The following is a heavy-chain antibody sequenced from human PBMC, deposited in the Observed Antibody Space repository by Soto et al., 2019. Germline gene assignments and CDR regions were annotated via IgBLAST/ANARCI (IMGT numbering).Heavy chain of an antibody. CDR3: MLGSGWKDFDY. CDR2: IYYSGST. CDR1: GGSISTCRDY. V-gene: IGHV4-39*01. D-gene: IGHD3-22*01. Sequence: TSETLSLTCTVSGGSISTCRDYWGWIRQPPGKGLEWIGNIYYSGSTYYNPSLKSRVTISVDTSKNQFSLKLSSVTAADTAVYYCMLGSGWKDFDYWGQGTLVTVS. J-gene: IGHJ4*02.